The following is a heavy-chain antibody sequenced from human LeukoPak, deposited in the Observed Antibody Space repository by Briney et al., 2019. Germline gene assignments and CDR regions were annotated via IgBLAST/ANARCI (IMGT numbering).Heavy chain of an antibody. D-gene: IGHD1-26*01. CDR1: GGSISSYY. CDR3: AGHSGSYVPLDY. CDR2: IYTSGST. J-gene: IGHJ4*02. Sequence: SETLSLTCTVSGGSISSYYWSWIRQPAGKGLEWIGRIYTSGSTNYNPSLKSRVTISVDKSKNQFSLKLSSVTAADTAVYHCAGHSGSYVPLDYWGQGTLVTVSS. V-gene: IGHV4-4*07.